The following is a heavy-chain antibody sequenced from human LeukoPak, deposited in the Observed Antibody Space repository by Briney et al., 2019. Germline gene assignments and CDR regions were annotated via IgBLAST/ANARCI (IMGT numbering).Heavy chain of an antibody. CDR2: IIPIFGTA. J-gene: IGHJ4*02. V-gene: IGHV1-69*13. CDR1: GGTFSSYA. Sequence: ASVKVSCKASGGTFSSYAISWVRQAPGQGLEWMGGIIPIFGTANYAQKFQGRVTITADESTSTAYMELSSLRSEDTAVYYCASHPGPTAWYYFDYWGQGTLVTVSS. D-gene: IGHD2-15*01. CDR3: ASHPGPTAWYYFDY.